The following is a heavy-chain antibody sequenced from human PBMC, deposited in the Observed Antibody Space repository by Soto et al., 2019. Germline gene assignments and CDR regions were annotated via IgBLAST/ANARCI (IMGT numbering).Heavy chain of an antibody. J-gene: IGHJ5*02. Sequence: QVQLVQSGAEVKKPGSSVKVSCKASGGTFSSYAISWVRQAPGQGLEWMGGIIPIFGTANYAQKFQGRVTITADESTSTAYKGLSSLRSEETAVDYWAGAPGKRYGSWGQGTLVTVSS. CDR1: GGTFSSYA. CDR2: IIPIFGTA. CDR3: AGAPGKRYGS. D-gene: IGHD1-20*01. V-gene: IGHV1-69*12.